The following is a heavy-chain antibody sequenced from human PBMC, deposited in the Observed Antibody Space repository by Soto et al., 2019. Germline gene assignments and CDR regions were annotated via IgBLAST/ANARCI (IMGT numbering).Heavy chain of an antibody. CDR3: ARDYGGNSGWFDP. J-gene: IGHJ5*02. D-gene: IGHD4-17*01. CDR1: GYTFISFD. CDR2: MNPNSGNV. V-gene: IGHV1-8*01. Sequence: ASVKVSCKASGYTFISFDINWVRQATGQGPEWMGWMNPNSGNVGYAQKFRGRVTLTRDTSISTAYMELSSLNSEDTAVYYCARDYGGNSGWFDPWGQGTLVTVSS.